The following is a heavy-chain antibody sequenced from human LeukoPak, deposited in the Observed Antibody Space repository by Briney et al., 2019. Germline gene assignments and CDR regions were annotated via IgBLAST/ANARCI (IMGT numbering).Heavy chain of an antibody. CDR2: IYYSGST. V-gene: IGHV4-59*01. CDR3: ARGWDDSSVYFDH. J-gene: IGHJ4*02. CDR1: GGSISSYY. Sequence: SETLSLTCTVSGGSISSYYWSWIRQPPGKGLEWIGYIYYSGSTNYNPSLKSRVTISVDTSKNQFSLKLSSVTAADTAVYYCARGWDDSSVYFDHWGQGTLVTVSS. D-gene: IGHD3-22*01.